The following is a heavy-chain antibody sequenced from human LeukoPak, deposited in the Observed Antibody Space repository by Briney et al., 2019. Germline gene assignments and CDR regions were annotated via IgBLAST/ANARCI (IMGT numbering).Heavy chain of an antibody. Sequence: SETLSLTCTVSGGSISSYYWSWIRQPPGKGLEWIGYIYYSGSTNYNPSLKSRVTISVDTSKNQFPLKLSSVTAADTAVYYCAREKPERGYYYDSSGYYGYFDLWGRGTLVTVSS. J-gene: IGHJ2*01. CDR2: IYYSGST. D-gene: IGHD3-22*01. V-gene: IGHV4-59*01. CDR3: AREKPERGYYYDSSGYYGYFDL. CDR1: GGSISSYY.